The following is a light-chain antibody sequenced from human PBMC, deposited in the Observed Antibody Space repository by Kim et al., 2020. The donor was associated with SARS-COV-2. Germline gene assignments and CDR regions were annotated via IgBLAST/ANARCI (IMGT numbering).Light chain of an antibody. CDR1: QSIDRW. Sequence: DIQMTQSPSTLSASVGDRVTIPCRASQSIDRWLAWYQQKPGEAPKLLIYATSDLESGVPSRFSGSRSGTVFTLTIISLQPDDFASYCCHQYREHGTSTFSQGTKMDIK. V-gene: IGKV1-5*03. CDR3: HQYREHGTST. CDR2: ATS. J-gene: IGKJ1*01.